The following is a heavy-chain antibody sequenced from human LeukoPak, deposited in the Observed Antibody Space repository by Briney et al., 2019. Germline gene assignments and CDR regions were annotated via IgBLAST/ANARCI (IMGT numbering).Heavy chain of an antibody. Sequence: GGSLRLSCAASGFTFSSYGMHWVRQAPGKGLEWVAVISYDGSNKYYADSVKGRFTISRDNSKNTLYLQMNSLRAEDTAVYYCAKAQYPLFGYWGQGTLVTVSS. V-gene: IGHV3-30*18. J-gene: IGHJ4*02. D-gene: IGHD4-11*01. CDR1: GFTFSSYG. CDR2: ISYDGSNK. CDR3: AKAQYPLFGY.